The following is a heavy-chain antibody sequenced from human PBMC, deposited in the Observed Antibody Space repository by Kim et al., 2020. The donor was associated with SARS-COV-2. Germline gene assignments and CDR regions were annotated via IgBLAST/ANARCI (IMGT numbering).Heavy chain of an antibody. J-gene: IGHJ6*02. CDR2: INAGNGNT. V-gene: IGHV1-3*01. CDR3: ARDWWYSSGRTINHYYYYGMDV. Sequence: ASVKVSCKASGYTFTSYAMHWVRQAPGQRLEWMGWINAGNGNTKYSQKFQGRVTITRDTSASTAYMELSSLRSEDTAVYYCARDWWYSSGRTINHYYYYGMDVWGQGTTVTVSS. CDR1: GYTFTSYA. D-gene: IGHD6-19*01.